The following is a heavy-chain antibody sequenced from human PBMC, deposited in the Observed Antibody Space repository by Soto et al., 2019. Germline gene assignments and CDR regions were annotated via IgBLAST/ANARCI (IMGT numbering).Heavy chain of an antibody. V-gene: IGHV5-51*01. D-gene: IGHD6-13*01. J-gene: IGHJ6*02. CDR2: IYPGDSDT. CDR1: GYSFTSYW. Sequence: LKISCKGSGYSFTSYWINWVRQMPGKGLEWMGIIYPGDSDTRYSPSFQGQVTISADKSIDTAYLQWRSLKASDTAVYYCARHHGSPGSYFGLDVWGQGTTVTVSS. CDR3: ARHHGSPGSYFGLDV.